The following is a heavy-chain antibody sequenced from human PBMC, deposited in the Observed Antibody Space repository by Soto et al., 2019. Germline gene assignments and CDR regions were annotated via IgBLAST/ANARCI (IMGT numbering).Heavy chain of an antibody. D-gene: IGHD5-18*01. CDR2: MSGSGGST. V-gene: IGHV3-23*01. Sequence: GGSLRLSXAASGFTFSSYAMSWVRQTPGKGLEWVPAMSGSGGSTYYADSVEGRFTISRDNSKNTLYLQMNRLRAEDTAVYYCAKGLSGAMVFFGKAPIDDWGQGTLVTVSS. CDR1: GFTFSSYA. J-gene: IGHJ4*02. CDR3: AKGLSGAMVFFGKAPIDD.